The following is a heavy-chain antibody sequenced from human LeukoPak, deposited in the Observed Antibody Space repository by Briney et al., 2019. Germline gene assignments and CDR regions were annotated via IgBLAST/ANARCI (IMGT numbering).Heavy chain of an antibody. D-gene: IGHD2-2*01. CDR2: ISGSGGST. CDR1: GFTFSNYN. J-gene: IGHJ4*02. CDR3: AKDPLIVVVPAAMEYFDY. V-gene: IGHV3-23*01. Sequence: GGSLRLSCAASGFTFSNYNMNWVRQAPGKGLEWVSAISGSGGSTYYADSVKGRFTISRDNSKNTLYLQMNSLRAEDTAVYYCAKDPLIVVVPAAMEYFDYWGQGTLVTVSS.